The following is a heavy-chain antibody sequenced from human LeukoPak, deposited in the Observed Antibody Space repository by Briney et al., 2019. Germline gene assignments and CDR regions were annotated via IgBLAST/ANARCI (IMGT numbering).Heavy chain of an antibody. CDR3: ARGVGPLAANTLAY. D-gene: IGHD3-16*01. J-gene: IGHJ4*02. CDR2: LYSDGKT. Sequence: PGGSLRLSCAASGFTVIINDMTWVRQAPGKGLEWVSVLYSDGKTKYADSVQSRFTISRDNSKNTLYLEINSLSPDDTAVYYCARGVGPLAANTLAYWGQGTLVTVSS. V-gene: IGHV3-53*01. CDR1: GFTVIIND.